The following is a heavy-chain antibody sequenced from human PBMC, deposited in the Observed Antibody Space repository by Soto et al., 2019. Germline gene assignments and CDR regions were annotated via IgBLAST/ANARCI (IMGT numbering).Heavy chain of an antibody. J-gene: IGHJ6*02. Sequence: SETLSLTCTVSGGSISSYYWSWIRQPPGKGLEWIGYIYYSGSTNYNPSLKSRVTISVDTSKNQFSLKLSSVTAADTAVYYCVRGMVDTAMRDYYYYGMDVWGQGTTVTVSS. CDR1: GGSISSYY. D-gene: IGHD5-18*01. CDR2: IYYSGST. V-gene: IGHV4-59*01. CDR3: VRGMVDTAMRDYYYYGMDV.